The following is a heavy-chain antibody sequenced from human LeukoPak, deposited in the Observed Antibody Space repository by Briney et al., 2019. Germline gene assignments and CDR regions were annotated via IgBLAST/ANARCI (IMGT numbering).Heavy chain of an antibody. V-gene: IGHV4-34*01. CDR2: ISHSGST. D-gene: IGHD3-16*01. J-gene: IGHJ4*02. CDR1: DGSLSGYW. CDR3: ARGRDYIWGMSGY. Sequence: SETLSLTCAVYDGSLSGYWWSWIRQSPGKGLEWIGEISHSGSTNYDPSFKSRVTVSGDTSNEQVSLKMTSVTAADTAVYFCARGRDYIWGMSGYWGQGTQVIVSS.